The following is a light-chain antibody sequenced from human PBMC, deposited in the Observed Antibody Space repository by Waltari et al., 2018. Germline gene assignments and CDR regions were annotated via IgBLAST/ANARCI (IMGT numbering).Light chain of an antibody. J-gene: IGKJ1*01. CDR3: HQYDTSPQT. CDR2: DSF. Sequence: EVVLTQSPGTLSFSPGERATLSCRASQNIRGAYLAWYQQRPGPAPRLLISDSFIRATGIPDRFIGSGSGADFTLTISSLAPEDSAVYFCHQYDTSPQTFGQGTKVSIK. CDR1: QNIRGAY. V-gene: IGKV3-20*01.